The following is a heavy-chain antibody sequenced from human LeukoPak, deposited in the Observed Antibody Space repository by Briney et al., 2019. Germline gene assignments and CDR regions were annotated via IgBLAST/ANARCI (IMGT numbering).Heavy chain of an antibody. D-gene: IGHD6-19*01. CDR3: ARHVMSSGWHLDY. V-gene: IGHV4-39*01. CDR2: IYYSGST. CDR1: GGSISSSSYY. J-gene: IGHJ4*02. Sequence: PSETLSLTCTVSGGSISSSSYYWGWIRQPPGKGLEWIGSIYYSGSTYYNPSLKSRVTISVDTSKNQFSLELSSVTAADTAEYFCARHVMSSGWHLDYWGQGTLVTVSS.